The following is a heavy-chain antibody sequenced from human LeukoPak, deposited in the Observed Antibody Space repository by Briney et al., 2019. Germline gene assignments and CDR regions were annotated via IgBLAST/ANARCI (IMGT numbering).Heavy chain of an antibody. CDR1: GFTFSSYE. CDR2: ISNSGRTI. D-gene: IGHD1-26*01. J-gene: IGHJ5*02. CDR3: ARGEWFDP. Sequence: GASLRLSCAASGFTFSSYEMNWVRQPTGKGLEWVSYISNSGRTIYYADSVRGGFTISRDNANNSLYLQMDSLRAEDTAVYYCARGEWFDPWGQGTLVTVSS. V-gene: IGHV3-48*03.